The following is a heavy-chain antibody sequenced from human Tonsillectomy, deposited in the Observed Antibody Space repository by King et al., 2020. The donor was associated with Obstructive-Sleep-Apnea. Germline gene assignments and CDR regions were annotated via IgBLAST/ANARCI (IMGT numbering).Heavy chain of an antibody. Sequence: VQLVESGGGLVQPGGSLRLSCAASGFTFTTYWMSWVRQAPGKGLEGVANIKQDGSEKYYADSLKGRFTISRDNAKDSLYLQRNSLRAEDTAVYHCAREGITMIRGVGFPTQHWGQGAQVTVST. V-gene: IGHV3-7*03. CDR1: GFTFTTYW. D-gene: IGHD3-10*01. CDR2: IKQDGSEK. CDR3: AREGITMIRGVGFPTQH. J-gene: IGHJ1*01.